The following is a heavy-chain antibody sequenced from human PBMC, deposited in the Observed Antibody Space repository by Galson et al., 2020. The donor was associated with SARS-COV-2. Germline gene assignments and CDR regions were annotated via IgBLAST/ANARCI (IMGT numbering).Heavy chain of an antibody. CDR2: ISYDETNK. D-gene: IGHD3-16*01. CDR1: GFPFNIYA. V-gene: IGHV3-30*04. J-gene: IGHJ5*02. CDR3: ATGGTVITLGES. Sequence: GGSLRLSCAASGFPFNIYAMHWVRQALGKGLEWVAVISYDETNKSYADSVKGRFTISRDNSKNTLYLHMNSLRPEDTAVYYCATGGTVITLGESWGQGTLVTVSS.